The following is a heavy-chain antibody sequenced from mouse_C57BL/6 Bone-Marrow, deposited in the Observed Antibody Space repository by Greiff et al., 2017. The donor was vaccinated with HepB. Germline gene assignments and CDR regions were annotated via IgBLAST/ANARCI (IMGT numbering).Heavy chain of an antibody. CDR3: ARNYPMDSNYVFYAMDY. D-gene: IGHD2-5*01. V-gene: IGHV2-2*01. CDR2: IWSGGST. J-gene: IGHJ4*01. CDR1: GFSLTSYG. Sequence: VKLVESGPGLVQPSQSLSITCTVSGFSLTSYGVHWVRQSPGKGLEWLGVIWSGGSTDYNAAFISRLSISKDNSKSQVFFKMNSLQADDTAIYYCARNYPMDSNYVFYAMDYWGQGTSVTVSS.